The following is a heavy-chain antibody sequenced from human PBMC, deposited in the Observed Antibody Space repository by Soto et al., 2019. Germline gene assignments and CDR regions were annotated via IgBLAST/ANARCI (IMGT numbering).Heavy chain of an antibody. Sequence: QVQLVESGGGVVQPGRSLRLSCAASGFTFSSYAMHWVRQAPGKGLEWVAVISYDGSNKYYADSVKGRFTISRDNSKNTLYLKMNSLRAEDTAVYYCARDNCISTSCYYYYGMDVWGQGTTVTVSS. D-gene: IGHD2-2*01. CDR2: ISYDGSNK. J-gene: IGHJ6*02. CDR3: ARDNCISTSCYYYYGMDV. V-gene: IGHV3-30-3*01. CDR1: GFTFSSYA.